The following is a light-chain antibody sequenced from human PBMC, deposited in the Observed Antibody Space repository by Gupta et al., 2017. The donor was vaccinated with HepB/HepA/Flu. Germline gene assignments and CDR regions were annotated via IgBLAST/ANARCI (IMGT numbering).Light chain of an antibody. V-gene: IGLV2-14*01. CDR1: SSDVGGYNY. CDR3: SSYTSSSTDV. J-gene: IGLJ1*01. CDR2: DVS. Sequence: SALTQPASVSGSPGQSITIPCTGTSSDVGGYNYVSWYQQHPGKAPKLMIYDVSNRPSGVSNRFSGSKSGNTASLTISGLQAEDEADYYCSSYTSSSTDVFGTGTKVTVL.